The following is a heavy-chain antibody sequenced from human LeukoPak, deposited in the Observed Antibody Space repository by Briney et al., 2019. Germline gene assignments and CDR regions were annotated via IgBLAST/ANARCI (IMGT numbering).Heavy chain of an antibody. CDR1: GYIFMNYG. J-gene: IGHJ4*02. V-gene: IGHV1-18*01. D-gene: IGHD2/OR15-2a*01. CDR2: ISPYNGDT. Sequence: ASVKVSCKASGYIFMNYGFTWVRQAPGHGLEWMGWISPYNGDTRYAQQLRDRVTMTTDTSTSTAYMELRSLRSDDTAVYYCVRTEDDLASATFPFDLWGRGTLVIVSS. CDR3: VRTEDDLASATFPFDL.